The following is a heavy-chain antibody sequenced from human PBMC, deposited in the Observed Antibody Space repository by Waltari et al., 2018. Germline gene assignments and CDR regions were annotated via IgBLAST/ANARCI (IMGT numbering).Heavy chain of an antibody. J-gene: IGHJ4*02. Sequence: QVQLVQSGAEGKKPASSVKVSCKASGGTFSSYAISWVRQAPGQGLEWMGGIIPIFGTANYAQKFRGRVTITTDESTSTAYMELSSLRSEDTAVYYCARAGIVGATHFDYWGQGTLVTVSS. D-gene: IGHD1-26*01. CDR2: IIPIFGTA. V-gene: IGHV1-69*05. CDR3: ARAGIVGATHFDY. CDR1: GGTFSSYA.